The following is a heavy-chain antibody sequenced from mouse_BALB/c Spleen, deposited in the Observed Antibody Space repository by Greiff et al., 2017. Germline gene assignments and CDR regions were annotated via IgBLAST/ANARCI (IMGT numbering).Heavy chain of an antibody. J-gene: IGHJ4*01. D-gene: IGHD2-3*01. Sequence: EVNLVESGGGLVKPGGSLKLSCAASGFTFSSYGMSWVRQTPDKRLELVATINSNGGSTYYPDSVKGRFTISRDNAKNTLYLQMSSLKSEDTAMYYCARAIYDGYYSPAMDYWGQGTSVTVSS. V-gene: IGHV5-6-3*01. CDR2: INSNGGST. CDR1: GFTFSSYG. CDR3: ARAIYDGYYSPAMDY.